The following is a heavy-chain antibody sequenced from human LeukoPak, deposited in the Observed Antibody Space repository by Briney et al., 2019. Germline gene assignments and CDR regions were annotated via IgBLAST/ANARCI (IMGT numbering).Heavy chain of an antibody. CDR1: GYTFTGYY. V-gene: IGHV1-2*02. CDR3: ARATYGSRGSWFDP. J-gene: IGHJ5*02. Sequence: ASVKVSCKASGYTFTGYYMHWVRQAPGQGLKWMGWINPNSGGTNYAQEFQGRVTMTRDTSISTAYMELSRLRSDDTAVYYCARATYGSRGSWFDPWGQGTLVTVSS. D-gene: IGHD3-10*01. CDR2: INPNSGGT.